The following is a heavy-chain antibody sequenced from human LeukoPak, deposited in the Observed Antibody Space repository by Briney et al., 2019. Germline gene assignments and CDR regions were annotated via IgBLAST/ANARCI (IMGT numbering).Heavy chain of an antibody. CDR1: GVSVSSNF. J-gene: IGHJ5*02. CDR3: TRDPPAVAINTYA. Sequence: PGGSLRLSCAASGVSVSSNFMIWVRHAPGKGLEWVSLIYSGGETSYADSVKGRFSISRDNSKNTLYLQMNSLRVEDTAVYYCTRDPPAVAINTYAWGQGTLVTVSS. V-gene: IGHV3-66*01. D-gene: IGHD6-13*01. CDR2: IYSGGET.